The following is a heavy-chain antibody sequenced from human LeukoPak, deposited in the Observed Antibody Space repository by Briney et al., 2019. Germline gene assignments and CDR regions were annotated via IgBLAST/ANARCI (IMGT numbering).Heavy chain of an antibody. D-gene: IGHD3-3*01. CDR1: GGSISSYY. CDR3: AREDYDFWSGYPRSVCYYYMDV. Sequence: KPSETLSLTCTVSGGSISSYYWSWIRQPPGKGLEWIGYIYYSGSTNYNPSLKSRVTISVDTSKNQFSLKLSSVTAADTAVYYCAREDYDFWSGYPRSVCYYYMDVWGKGTTVTVSS. J-gene: IGHJ6*03. CDR2: IYYSGST. V-gene: IGHV4-59*01.